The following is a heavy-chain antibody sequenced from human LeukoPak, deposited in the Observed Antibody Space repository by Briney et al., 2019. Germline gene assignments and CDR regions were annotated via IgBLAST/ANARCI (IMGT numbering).Heavy chain of an antibody. D-gene: IGHD2-15*01. Sequence: GGSLRLSRAASAFTFSSYSINWVRQAPRKRLEWVSSISSSSSYIYYADSVKGRFTISRNNAKNSLYLQMNSLRAEDTAVYYCARVGCSGGSCCVYFQHWGQGTLVTVSS. CDR2: ISSSSSYI. CDR3: ARVGCSGGSCCVYFQH. CDR1: AFTFSSYS. V-gene: IGHV3-21*01. J-gene: IGHJ1*01.